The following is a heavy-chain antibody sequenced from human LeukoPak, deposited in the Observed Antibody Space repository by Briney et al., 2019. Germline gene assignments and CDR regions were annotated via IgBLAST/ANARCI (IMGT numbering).Heavy chain of an antibody. J-gene: IGHJ4*02. CDR1: GFTVSSNY. CDR2: IYSGGST. Sequence: PGGSLRLSCAASGFTVSSNYMSWVRQAPGKGLEWVSVIYSGGSTYYADSVKGRFTISRDNSKNTLSLQMNSLRAEDTAVYYCARSPLVVVVAATRGEYYFDYWGQGTLVTVSS. V-gene: IGHV3-66*01. CDR3: ARSPLVVVVAATRGEYYFDY. D-gene: IGHD2-15*01.